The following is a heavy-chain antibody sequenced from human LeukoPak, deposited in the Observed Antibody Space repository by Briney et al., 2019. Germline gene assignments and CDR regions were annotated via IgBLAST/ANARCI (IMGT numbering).Heavy chain of an antibody. D-gene: IGHD3-10*01. CDR1: GFTFSSYA. Sequence: GRSLRLSCAASGFTFSSYAMSWVRQAPGKGLEWVSAISGSGGSTYYADSVKGRFTISRDNSKNTLYLQMNSLRAEDTAVYYCATGGGDFYYFDYWGQGTLVTVSS. J-gene: IGHJ4*02. CDR2: ISGSGGST. V-gene: IGHV3-23*01. CDR3: ATGGGDFYYFDY.